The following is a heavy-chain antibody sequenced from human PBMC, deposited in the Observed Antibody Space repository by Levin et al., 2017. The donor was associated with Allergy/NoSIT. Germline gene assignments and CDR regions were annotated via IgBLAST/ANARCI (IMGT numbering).Heavy chain of an antibody. CDR2: ISRDSYSI. V-gene: IGHV3-9*01. CDR3: VKGYLYNWNSRPGGMDV. J-gene: IGHJ6*02. CDR1: GFTFEEYA. D-gene: IGHD1-20*01. Sequence: GGSLRLSCAASGFTFEEYAMQWVRQAPGKGLEWVSGISRDSYSIGYADSVKGRFTISRDNAKNSLFLQMNSLRPEDTALYYCVKGYLYNWNSRPGGMDVWGQGTTVTVSS.